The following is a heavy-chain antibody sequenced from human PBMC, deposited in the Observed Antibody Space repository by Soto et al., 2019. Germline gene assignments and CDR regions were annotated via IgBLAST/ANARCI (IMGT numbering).Heavy chain of an antibody. CDR2: IYYSGST. V-gene: IGHV4-39*01. CDR1: GGTITSSSYY. J-gene: IGHJ5*02. D-gene: IGHD1-26*01. CDR3: ATQEVGGSYVYTFDP. Sequence: SETLSLTCTVSGGTITSSSYYWGWIRQPPGKGLEWIGSIYYSGSTYYNPSLKSRVTISVDTSKNQFSLKLSSVTAADTAVYYCATQEVGGSYVYTFDPWGQGTLVTVSS.